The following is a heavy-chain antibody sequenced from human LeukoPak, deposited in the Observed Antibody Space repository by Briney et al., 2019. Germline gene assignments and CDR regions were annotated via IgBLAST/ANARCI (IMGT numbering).Heavy chain of an antibody. CDR1: GGSFSDYY. Sequence: SETLSLTCAVYGGSFSDYYWSWIRQPPGKGLEWIGEINHSGSANYNPSLKSRVTISVDTSKNQFSLKLSSVTAADTAVYYCARGERFGELNNWFDPWGQGTLVTVSS. V-gene: IGHV4-34*01. CDR3: ARGERFGELNNWFDP. D-gene: IGHD3-10*01. J-gene: IGHJ5*02. CDR2: INHSGSA.